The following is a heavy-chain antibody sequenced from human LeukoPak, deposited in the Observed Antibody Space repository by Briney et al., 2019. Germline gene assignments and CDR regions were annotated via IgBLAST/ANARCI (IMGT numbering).Heavy chain of an antibody. Sequence: ASVKVSCKASGYTLTNYGISWVRQAPGQGLEWMGWISAHNGNTDYAQKFQDRVTMTTDTSTSTASTELRSLRSDDTAVYYCARDRPDYSGSGIHNWFDPWGQGTLVTVSS. CDR2: ISAHNGNT. CDR3: ARDRPDYSGSGIHNWFDP. V-gene: IGHV1-18*01. J-gene: IGHJ5*02. CDR1: GYTLTNYG. D-gene: IGHD3-10*01.